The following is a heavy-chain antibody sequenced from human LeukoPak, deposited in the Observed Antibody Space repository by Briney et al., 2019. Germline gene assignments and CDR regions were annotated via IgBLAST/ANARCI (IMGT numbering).Heavy chain of an antibody. V-gene: IGHV3-43*02. CDR3: AKDDGTTAFWYFDL. CDR2: ITGDGKTI. Sequence: GGTLTLSCAASGFSFDDYAMHWVRQAPAKGLDWVALITGDGKTIYYADSVKGRFTISRDNSRNSLYLQMNSLRTEDTALYYCAKDDGTTAFWYFDLWGRGTLVTVSA. CDR1: GFSFDDYA. D-gene: IGHD1-7*01. J-gene: IGHJ2*01.